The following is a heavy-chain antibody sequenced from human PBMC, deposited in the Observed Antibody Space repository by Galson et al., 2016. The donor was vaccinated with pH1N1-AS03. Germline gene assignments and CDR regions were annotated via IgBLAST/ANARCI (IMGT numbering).Heavy chain of an antibody. V-gene: IGHV5-51*01. CDR3: ARHGEPSTLSAWFDP. CDR2: IYARDSDV. Sequence: QSGAEVTKPGESLRISCRASGLTFTNYWIGWVRQLPGKGLEWMGIIYARDSDVRYNPSFQGQVTFSVDESIDTAYMQWSSLRASDPAMYFCARHGEPSTLSAWFDPWGQGTLVTVSS. J-gene: IGHJ5*02. CDR1: GLTFTNYW. D-gene: IGHD2/OR15-2a*01.